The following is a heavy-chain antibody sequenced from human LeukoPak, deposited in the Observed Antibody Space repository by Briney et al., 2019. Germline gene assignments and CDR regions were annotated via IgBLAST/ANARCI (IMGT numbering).Heavy chain of an antibody. CDR1: GFTFSSYS. CDR3: ARESYYDSSGYGG. V-gene: IGHV3-48*01. D-gene: IGHD3-22*01. Sequence: GGSLRLSCAASGFTFSSYSMNWVRQAPGKGLEWVSYISSSSSTIYYADSVRGRFTISRDNAKNSLYLQMNSLRAEDTAVYYCARESYYDSSGYGGWGQGTLVTVSS. J-gene: IGHJ4*02. CDR2: ISSSSSTI.